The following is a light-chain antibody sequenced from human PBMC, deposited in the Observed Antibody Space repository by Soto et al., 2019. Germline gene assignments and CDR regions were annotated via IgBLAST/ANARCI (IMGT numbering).Light chain of an antibody. J-gene: IGKJ4*01. Sequence: EIVFTQSPGTLSLCPGERATLSCWASQSVRSSHLAWYQQKPGQAPRLLMFGASTRATGIPDRFSGSGSGTDFTLTISRLEPEDFAVYHCQQYSSSPLTFGRGTK. V-gene: IGKV3-20*01. CDR3: QQYSSSPLT. CDR1: QSVRSSH. CDR2: GAS.